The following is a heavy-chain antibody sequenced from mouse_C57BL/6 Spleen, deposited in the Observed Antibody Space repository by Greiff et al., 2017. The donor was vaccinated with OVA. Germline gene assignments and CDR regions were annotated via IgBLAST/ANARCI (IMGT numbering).Heavy chain of an antibody. CDR1: GYAFTHSL. Sequence: QVQLQQSGAELVRPGTSVTVSCQASGYAFTHSLIEWVKQRPGQGLEWIGVINPGSGGTNYNEKFKGKATLTADKSSSTAYMQLSSLTSEDSAVYFCARSDPFYAMDYWGQGTSVTVSS. CDR2: INPGSGGT. CDR3: ARSDPFYAMDY. V-gene: IGHV1-54*01. J-gene: IGHJ4*01.